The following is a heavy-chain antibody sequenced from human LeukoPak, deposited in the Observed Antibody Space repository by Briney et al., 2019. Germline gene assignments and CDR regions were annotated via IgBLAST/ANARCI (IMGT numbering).Heavy chain of an antibody. D-gene: IGHD1-26*01. V-gene: IGHV3-30*02. J-gene: IGHJ4*02. CDR1: GFTFSSYA. CDR3: ARRRYSGSSQHFDY. CDR2: IHSDGSNK. Sequence: SGGSLRLSCAASGFTFSSYAMNWVRQAPGKGLEWVAFIHSDGSNKHYADSVKGRFTISRENSKNTLYLQMNSLRAEDTAVYYCARRRYSGSSQHFDYWGQGTLVTVSS.